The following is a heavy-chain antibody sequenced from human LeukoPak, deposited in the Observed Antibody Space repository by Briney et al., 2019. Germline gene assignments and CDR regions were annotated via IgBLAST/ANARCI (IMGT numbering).Heavy chain of an antibody. CDR3: AKDGLYYDGSTHIYYFDY. CDR2: ITGSGGVT. V-gene: IGHV3-23*01. CDR1: GFSFSDYA. Sequence: GGSLRLSCAASGFSFSDYAMAWVRQAPGKGLEWVSVITGSGGVTHCAGSVKGRFTISRDNSKNTLYLQMNNLRVEDTARYYCAKDGLYYDGSTHIYYFDYWGQGTLVAVSS. D-gene: IGHD3-22*01. J-gene: IGHJ4*02.